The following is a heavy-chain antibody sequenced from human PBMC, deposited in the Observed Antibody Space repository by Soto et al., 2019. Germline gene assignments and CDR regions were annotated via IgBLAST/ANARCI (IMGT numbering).Heavy chain of an antibody. V-gene: IGHV1-18*01. Sequence: QVQLVQSGAEVKKPGASVKVSCKASGYIFKSYGISWVRQAPGQGLEWMGWISAYNGNTYSAQKLQGRVTMTTDTSTSTAYLELRRLRSDDTDVYYCARDEGGWFGEGGQGTMVTVSS. J-gene: IGHJ3*01. CDR1: GYIFKSYG. CDR3: ARDEGGWFGE. D-gene: IGHD3-10*01. CDR2: ISAYNGNT.